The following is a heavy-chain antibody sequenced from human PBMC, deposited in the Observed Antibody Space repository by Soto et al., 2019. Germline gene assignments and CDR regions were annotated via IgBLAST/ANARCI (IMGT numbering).Heavy chain of an antibody. CDR3: GRAISLIMADPDY. V-gene: IGHV1-18*04. CDR1: GDTFRNYA. Sequence: GASVKVSCKTSGDTFRNYAISWVRQAPGQGLEWMGWVSPYNGNGNYTEKFQGRLSMTTDTSTTTAYMELSSLTSDDTAIYYCGRAISLIMADPDYWGQGTLVTVSS. J-gene: IGHJ4*02. D-gene: IGHD2-8*01. CDR2: VSPYNGNG.